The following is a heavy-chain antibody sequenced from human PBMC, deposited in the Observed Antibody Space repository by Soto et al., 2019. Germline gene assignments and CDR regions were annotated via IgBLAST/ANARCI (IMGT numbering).Heavy chain of an antibody. CDR2: IYHSGST. Sequence: QLQLQESGSGLVKPSQTLSLTCAVSGGSISSGGYSWSWIRQPPGKGLEWIGYIYHSGSTYYNPSLKGRVTISVDRSKNQFSLKLSSVTAADTAGYYCAAGAIFGVVPLDYLGQGTLVTVSS. J-gene: IGHJ4*02. CDR3: AAGAIFGVVPLDY. D-gene: IGHD3-3*01. V-gene: IGHV4-30-2*01. CDR1: GGSISSGGYS.